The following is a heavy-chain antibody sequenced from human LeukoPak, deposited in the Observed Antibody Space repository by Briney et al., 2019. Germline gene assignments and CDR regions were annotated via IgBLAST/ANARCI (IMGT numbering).Heavy chain of an antibody. D-gene: IGHD3-9*01. Sequence: ASVKVSCKASGYTFTSYDINWVRQATGQGLEWMGWMNPNSGNTGYAQKFQGRVTMTRNTSISTAYMELSSLRSEDTAVYYCARDPPTYYDILTGYYSDYYYMDVWGKGTTVTISS. V-gene: IGHV1-8*01. J-gene: IGHJ6*03. CDR3: ARDPPTYYDILTGYYSDYYYMDV. CDR1: GYTFTSYD. CDR2: MNPNSGNT.